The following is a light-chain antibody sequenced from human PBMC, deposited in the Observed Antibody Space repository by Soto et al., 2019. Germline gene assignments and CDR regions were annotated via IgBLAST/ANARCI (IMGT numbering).Light chain of an antibody. CDR3: QQYGDSSWT. CDR1: QSVSSSY. Sequence: EIVLTQSPGTLSSSPGERATLSCRASQSVSSSYLAWYQHRPGQAPRLLIYGSSRRATGIPDRFGGSGSGTDVTLTISRLEPEDFGVYYCQQYGDSSWTFGQGTQVEIK. J-gene: IGKJ1*01. V-gene: IGKV3-20*01. CDR2: GSS.